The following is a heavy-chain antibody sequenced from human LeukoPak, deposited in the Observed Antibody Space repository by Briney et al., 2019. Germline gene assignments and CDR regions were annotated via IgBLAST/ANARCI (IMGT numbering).Heavy chain of an antibody. CDR1: GFTFGDYA. CDR2: IRSKAYGGTT. V-gene: IGHV3-49*04. CDR3: TTSYGDYVIEYYFDY. D-gene: IGHD4-17*01. Sequence: PGGSLRLSCTASGFTFGDYAVSWVRQAPGKGLEWGGFIRSKAYGGTTEYAASVKGRFTISRDDSKSIAYLQMNSLKTEDTAVYYCTTSYGDYVIEYYFDYWGQGTLVTVSS. J-gene: IGHJ4*02.